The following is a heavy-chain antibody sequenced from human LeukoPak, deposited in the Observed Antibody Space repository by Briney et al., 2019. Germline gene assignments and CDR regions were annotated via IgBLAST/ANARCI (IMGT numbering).Heavy chain of an antibody. Sequence: GGSLKLSCATSGFTSSNNAMTWVRQAPGKGLEWVSSISSSGSYIHYADSMKGRFTISRDNAKNALHLQMNSLRAEDTAVYYCASSHRSQAFDIWGQGTMVTVSS. J-gene: IGHJ3*02. CDR3: ASSHRSQAFDI. CDR2: ISSSGSYI. V-gene: IGHV3-21*01. CDR1: GFTSSNNA.